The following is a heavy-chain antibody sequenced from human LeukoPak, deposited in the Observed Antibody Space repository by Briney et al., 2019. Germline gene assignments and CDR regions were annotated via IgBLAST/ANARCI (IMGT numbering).Heavy chain of an antibody. CDR3: AGTTEGGYSHGYFYYYMDV. CDR1: GGSISSYY. D-gene: IGHD5-18*01. V-gene: IGHV4-59*01. Sequence: SETLSLTCTVSGGSISSYYWSWIRQPPGKGLEWIGYIYYSGSTNYKSSLKSRVTISVDTSKNQFSLKLSSVTAADTAVYYCAGTTEGGYSHGYFYYYMDVWGKGTTVTISS. J-gene: IGHJ6*03. CDR2: IYYSGST.